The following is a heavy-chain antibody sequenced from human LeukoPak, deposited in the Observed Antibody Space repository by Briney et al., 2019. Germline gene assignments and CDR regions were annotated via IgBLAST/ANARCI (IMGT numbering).Heavy chain of an antibody. J-gene: IGHJ4*02. V-gene: IGHV3-48*04. Sequence: GGSLRLSCAASGFTFSSYSMNWVRQAPGKGLEWVSYISSSSSTIYYADSVKGRFTISRDNAKNSLYLQMNSLRAEDTAVYYCARVGGSYDRKDFDYWGQETLVTVSS. CDR1: GFTFSSYS. CDR2: ISSSSSTI. CDR3: ARVGGSYDRKDFDY. D-gene: IGHD1-26*01.